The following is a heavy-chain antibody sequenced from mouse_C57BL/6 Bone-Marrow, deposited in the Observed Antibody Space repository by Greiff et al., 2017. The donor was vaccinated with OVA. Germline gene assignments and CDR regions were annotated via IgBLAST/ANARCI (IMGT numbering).Heavy chain of an antibody. Sequence: VQLQQSGAELVRPGASVKLSCTASGFNIKDDYMHWVKQRPEQGLEWIGWIDPENGDTEYASKFQGQATITADTSSNTAYLQLSSLTSEDTAVYYCTTEKYYFDYWGQGTTLTVSA. CDR3: TTEKYYFDY. J-gene: IGHJ2*01. D-gene: IGHD1-3*01. CDR1: GFNIKDDY. V-gene: IGHV14-4*01. CDR2: IDPENGDT.